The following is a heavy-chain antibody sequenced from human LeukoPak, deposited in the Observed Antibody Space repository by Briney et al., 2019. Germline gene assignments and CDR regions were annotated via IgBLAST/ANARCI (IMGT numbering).Heavy chain of an antibody. J-gene: IGHJ5*02. Sequence: ASVKVSCQASGYTFTGYYMHWVRQAPGQGLEWMGWINPNSGGTNYAQKFQGRVTMTRDTSISTAYMELSRLRSDDTAVYYCARGLYYEDSRGYLPWGQGTLVTVSS. CDR1: GYTFTGYY. V-gene: IGHV1-2*02. D-gene: IGHD3-22*01. CDR2: INPNSGGT. CDR3: ARGLYYEDSRGYLP.